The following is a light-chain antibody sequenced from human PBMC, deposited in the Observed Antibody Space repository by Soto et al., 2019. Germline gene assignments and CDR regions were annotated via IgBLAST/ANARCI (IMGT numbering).Light chain of an antibody. J-gene: IGKJ4*01. V-gene: IGKV3-11*01. CDR2: DAS. CDR3: QQRRNWPPLT. CDR1: QDVSKY. Sequence: EVVLTQSPASLSLSPGERATLSCRASQDVSKYLAWYQQKPGQAPRLLIYDASNRAAGIPARFSGSGSGTDFTLTISSLEPEDFAVYYCQQRRNWPPLTFGGGTKVEIK.